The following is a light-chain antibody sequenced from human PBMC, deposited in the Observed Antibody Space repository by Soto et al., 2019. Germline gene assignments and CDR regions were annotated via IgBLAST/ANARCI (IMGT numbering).Light chain of an antibody. V-gene: IGKV3-20*01. CDR1: QSVSTRY. J-gene: IGKJ2*01. CDR2: GAS. CDR3: HHCGSSPPAFT. Sequence: ESMLTQSPGPLSLSPGERATLSCRASQSVSTRYLAWYQQKPGQAPRLLIYGASIRATGIPDRFIGSGSGTDFTPTISRLEPEDFAVYYCHHCGSSPPAFTFGQGNKLEI.